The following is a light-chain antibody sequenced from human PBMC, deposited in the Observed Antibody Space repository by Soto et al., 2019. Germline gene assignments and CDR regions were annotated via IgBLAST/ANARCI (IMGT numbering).Light chain of an antibody. J-gene: IGKJ1*01. Sequence: EIGMRQSPATLSVSPGERATLSCGASHRVSSYLAWYQQKPGQAPRLLIYGASTRATGIPARFSGSGSGTEFTLTISSLQSEDFAVYYCQQYNNWPWTFGQGTKVDIK. V-gene: IGKV3-15*01. CDR2: GAS. CDR1: HRVSSY. CDR3: QQYNNWPWT.